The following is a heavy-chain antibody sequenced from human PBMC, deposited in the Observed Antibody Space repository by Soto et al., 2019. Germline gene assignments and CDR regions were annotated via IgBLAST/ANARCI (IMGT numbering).Heavy chain of an antibody. CDR1: GDSIRSSSHY. CDR3: AKGQWLDDY. CDR2: FYYSGSP. J-gene: IGHJ4*02. Sequence: PSETLSLTCTVSGDSIRSSSHYWAWNRQPPGKGLEWIGGFYYSGSPYYNPSLKSRVTMSVDTSKNQFSLNLNSVTAADTAIYYCAKGQWLDDYWGQGTLVTVSS. D-gene: IGHD6-19*01. V-gene: IGHV4-39*01.